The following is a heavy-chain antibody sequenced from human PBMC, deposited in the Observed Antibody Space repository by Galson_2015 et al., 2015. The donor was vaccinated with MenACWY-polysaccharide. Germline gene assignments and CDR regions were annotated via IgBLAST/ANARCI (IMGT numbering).Heavy chain of an antibody. D-gene: IGHD1-26*01. V-gene: IGHV4-59*01. CDR1: GASFSGFL. CDR2: NDYDGNT. CDR3: ARGADLLPDYYFDF. Sequence: ETLSLTCTVSGASFSGFLWTWIRQPPGKGLEWIGYNDYDGNTNYSPSLKSRVSISVDTSKNQFSLRLRSVTAADTAFYYCARGADLLPDYYFDFWGQGALVTVSS. J-gene: IGHJ4*02.